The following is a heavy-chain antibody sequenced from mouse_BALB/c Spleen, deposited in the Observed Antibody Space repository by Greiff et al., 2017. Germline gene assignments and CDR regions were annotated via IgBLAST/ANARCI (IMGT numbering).Heavy chain of an antibody. Sequence: QVQLQQSGPSLVQPSQSLSITCTVSGFSLTSYGVHWVRQSPGKGLEWLGVIWRGGSTDYNAAFMSRLSITKDNSKSQVFFKMNSLQADDTAIYYCAKNRDGSNYYAMDYWGQGTSVTVSS. CDR3: AKNRDGSNYYAMDY. CDR2: IWRGGST. CDR1: GFSLTSYG. V-gene: IGHV2-5-1*01. D-gene: IGHD1-1*01. J-gene: IGHJ4*01.